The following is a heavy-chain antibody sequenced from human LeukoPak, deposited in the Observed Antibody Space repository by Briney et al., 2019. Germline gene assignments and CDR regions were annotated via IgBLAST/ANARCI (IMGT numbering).Heavy chain of an antibody. CDR3: ARDRAQWGRPNWFDP. J-gene: IGHJ5*02. Sequence: WASVKVSCKASGGTFSSYAISWVRQAPGQGLEWMGGIIPIFGTANYAQKFQGRVTITADESTSTAYMELSSLRSEDTAVYYCARDRAQWGRPNWFDPWGQGTLVTVSS. V-gene: IGHV1-69*13. D-gene: IGHD1-26*01. CDR2: IIPIFGTA. CDR1: GGTFSSYA.